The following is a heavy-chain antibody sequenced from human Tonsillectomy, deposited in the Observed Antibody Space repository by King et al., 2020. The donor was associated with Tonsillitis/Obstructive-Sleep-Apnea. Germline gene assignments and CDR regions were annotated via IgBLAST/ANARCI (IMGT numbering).Heavy chain of an antibody. V-gene: IGHV1-18*01. D-gene: IGHD3-22*01. CDR2: ISAYNGNT. CDR1: GYTFTSYG. J-gene: IGHJ3*02. CDR3: ARDLGPYYDIAYNHFDI. Sequence: QLVQSGAEVKKPGASVKVSCKASGYTFTSYGISWVRQAPGQGLEWMGWISAYNGNTNYAQELQGRVTMTTDTSTSTAYMELRSLRSDDTAVYYCARDLGPYYDIAYNHFDIWGQGTMVTVSS.